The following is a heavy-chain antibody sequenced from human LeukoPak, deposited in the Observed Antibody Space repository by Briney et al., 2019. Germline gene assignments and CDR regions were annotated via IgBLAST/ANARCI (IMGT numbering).Heavy chain of an antibody. D-gene: IGHD3-22*01. CDR1: GGPISSSTHR. V-gene: IGHV4-39*01. CDR3: ARHYYDSSDYYPYYFNH. J-gene: IGHJ4*02. Sequence: SETLSLTCTVSGGPISSSTHRWGWIRQPPGKGLEWIGTIYFNGQTHYNVSLKSRVTLLVDTSKNHFSLNLTSVTAADTAVYHCARHYYDSSDYYPYYFNHWGQGTLVTVSS. CDR2: IYFNGQT.